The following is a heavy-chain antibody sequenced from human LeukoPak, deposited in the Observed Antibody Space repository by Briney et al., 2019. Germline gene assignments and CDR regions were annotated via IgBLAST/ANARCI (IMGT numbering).Heavy chain of an antibody. V-gene: IGHV4-30-2*01. CDR2: IYHSGST. CDR1: GGSISSGGYY. D-gene: IGHD3-10*01. Sequence: PSQTLSLTCTVSGGSISSGGYYWSWIRQPPGKGLEWIGYIYHSGSTYYNPSLKSRVTISVDRSKNQFFLKLKSVTAADTAVYYCARDGGFGEIGFDYWGRGTLVTVPS. CDR3: ARDGGFGEIGFDY. J-gene: IGHJ4*02.